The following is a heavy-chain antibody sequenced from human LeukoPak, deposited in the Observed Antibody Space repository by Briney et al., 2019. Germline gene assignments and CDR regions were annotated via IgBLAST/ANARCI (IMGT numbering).Heavy chain of an antibody. CDR1: GGSFSGYY. D-gene: IGHD1-1*01. CDR3: ARHGRRYGGCGNWFDP. Sequence: SETLSLTCAVYGGSFSGYYWSWIRQPPGKGLEWIGEINHSGSTNYNPSLKSRVTISVDTSKNQFSLKLSSVTAADTALYYCARHGRRYGGCGNWFDPWGQGTLVTVSS. CDR2: INHSGST. J-gene: IGHJ5*02. V-gene: IGHV4-34*01.